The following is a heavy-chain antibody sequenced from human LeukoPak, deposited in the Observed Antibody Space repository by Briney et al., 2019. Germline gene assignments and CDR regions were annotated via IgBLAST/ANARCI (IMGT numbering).Heavy chain of an antibody. CDR1: GGSFSGYY. CDR3: ARWGRTNGVR. CDR2: INHSGST. V-gene: IGHV4-34*01. Sequence: SETLSLTCLVYGGSFSGYYWSWIRQPPGKGLEWIGEINHSGSTNYNPSLKSRVTISVDTSKNQFSLKLSSVTAADTAVYYCARWGRTNGVRWGQGTLVTVSS. J-gene: IGHJ4*02. D-gene: IGHD2-8*01.